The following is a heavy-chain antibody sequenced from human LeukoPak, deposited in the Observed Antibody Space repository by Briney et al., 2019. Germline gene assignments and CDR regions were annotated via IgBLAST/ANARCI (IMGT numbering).Heavy chain of an antibody. D-gene: IGHD3-22*01. CDR2: FDPEDGET. CDR1: GYTLTELS. Sequence: GSSVKVSCKVSGYTLTELSIHWVRQAPGKGLEWMGGFDPEDGETIYAQRFQGRVTMTEDTSTDTAYMELSSLRSEDAAVYYCATVSSYYDSSGYQGYFQHWGQGTLVTVSS. V-gene: IGHV1-24*01. J-gene: IGHJ1*01. CDR3: ATVSSYYDSSGYQGYFQH.